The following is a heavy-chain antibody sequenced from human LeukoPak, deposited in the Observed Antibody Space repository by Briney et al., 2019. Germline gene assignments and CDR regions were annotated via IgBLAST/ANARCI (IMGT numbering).Heavy chain of an antibody. CDR3: AKEAYDSSGYLGYFDY. J-gene: IGHJ4*02. D-gene: IGHD3-22*01. CDR1: GFTFSSYG. V-gene: IGHV3-30*18. Sequence: PGGSLRLSCAASGFTFSSYGMHWVRQAPGKGLEWVAVISYDGSNKYYADSVKGRFTISRDNSKNTLYLQMNSLRAEDTAVYYCAKEAYDSSGYLGYFDYWAREPWSPSPQ. CDR2: ISYDGSNK.